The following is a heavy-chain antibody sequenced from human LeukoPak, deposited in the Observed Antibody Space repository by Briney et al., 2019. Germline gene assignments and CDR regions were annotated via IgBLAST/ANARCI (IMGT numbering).Heavy chain of an antibody. CDR2: ITSSSSYI. Sequence: GGSLRLSCAASGFTFSSYTMNWVRQAPGKGLEWVSSITSSSSYIYYADSVKGRFTISRDNAKNSLYLQMDSLRAEDTAVYYCARVTWLSAAGTEGNFDYWGQGTLVTVSS. D-gene: IGHD6-13*01. V-gene: IGHV3-21*01. CDR3: ARVTWLSAAGTEGNFDY. CDR1: GFTFSSYT. J-gene: IGHJ4*02.